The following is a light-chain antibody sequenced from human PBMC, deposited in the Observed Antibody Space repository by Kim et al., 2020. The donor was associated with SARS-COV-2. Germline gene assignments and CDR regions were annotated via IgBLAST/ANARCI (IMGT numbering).Light chain of an antibody. Sequence: DIQLTQSPSFLSASVGDSVTITCRASKDISTYLAWYQQRSGKAPKLLIYAASTLQTGVPSTFSGSGSGTEFTLTISSLQPEDFATYYCQQLKTYPRVTFGGGTKVDIK. CDR1: KDISTY. V-gene: IGKV1-9*01. CDR3: QQLKTYPRVT. CDR2: AAS. J-gene: IGKJ4*01.